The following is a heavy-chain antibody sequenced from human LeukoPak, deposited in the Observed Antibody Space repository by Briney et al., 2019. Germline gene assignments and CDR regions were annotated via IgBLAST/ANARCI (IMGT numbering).Heavy chain of an antibody. CDR2: ISGSGGST. CDR1: GFTFSSYA. V-gene: IGHV3-23*01. J-gene: IGHJ4*02. Sequence: GGSLRLSCAASGFTFSSYAMSWVRQAPGKGLEWVSAISGSGGSTYYADSVKGRFTISRDNSKNTLYLQMNSLRAEDTAVYYCAKDLLQPHPDYGDYLGFDYWGQGTLVIVSS. CDR3: AKDLLQPHPDYGDYLGFDY. D-gene: IGHD4-17*01.